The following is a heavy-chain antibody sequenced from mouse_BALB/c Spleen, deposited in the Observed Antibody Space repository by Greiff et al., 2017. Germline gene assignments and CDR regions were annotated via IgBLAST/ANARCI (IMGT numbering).Heavy chain of an antibody. J-gene: IGHJ3*01. D-gene: IGHD2-4*01. Sequence: EVQGVESGGGLVKPGGSLKLSCAASGFTFSSYTMSWVRQTPEKRLEWVATISSGGGNTYYPDSVKGRFTISRDNAKNNLYLQMSSLRSEDTALYYCARAYYDYDGAFAYWGQGTLVTVSA. CDR1: GFTFSSYT. V-gene: IGHV5-9*03. CDR2: ISSGGGNT. CDR3: ARAYYDYDGAFAY.